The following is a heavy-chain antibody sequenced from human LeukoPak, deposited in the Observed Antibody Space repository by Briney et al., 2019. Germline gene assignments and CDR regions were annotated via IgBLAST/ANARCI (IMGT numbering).Heavy chain of an antibody. V-gene: IGHV3-23*01. D-gene: IGHD3-22*01. CDR1: GFTFSSYA. CDR2: ISGSGGST. CDR3: AKDRRYDSGGYYSSYFDY. J-gene: IGHJ4*02. Sequence: GGSLRLSCAASGFTFSSYAMSWVRQAPGKGLEWVSAISGSGGSTYYADSVKGRFTISRDNSKNTLYLQMNSLRAEDTAVYYCAKDRRYDSGGYYSSYFDYWGQGTLVTVSS.